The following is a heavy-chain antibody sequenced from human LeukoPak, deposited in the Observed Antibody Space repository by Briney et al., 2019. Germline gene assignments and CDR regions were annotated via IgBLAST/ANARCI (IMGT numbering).Heavy chain of an antibody. CDR2: IYYSGST. D-gene: IGHD5-18*01. Sequence: SETLSLTRTVSGGSISSSSYYWGWIRQPPGKGLEWIGSIYYSGSTYYNPSLKSRVTISVDTSKNQFSLKLSSVTAADTAVYYCASYGGYSYGQSYYFDYWGQGTLVTVSS. V-gene: IGHV4-39*01. CDR1: GGSISSSSYY. CDR3: ASYGGYSYGQSYYFDY. J-gene: IGHJ4*02.